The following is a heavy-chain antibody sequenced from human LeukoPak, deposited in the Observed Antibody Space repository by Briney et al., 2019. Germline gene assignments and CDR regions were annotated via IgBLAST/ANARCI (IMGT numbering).Heavy chain of an antibody. CDR2: MNPNSGNT. V-gene: IGHV1-8*01. CDR3: ARDQDWNDRGGLDY. Sequence: ASVKVSCKASGYTFTSYDINWVRQATGQGLEWMGWMNPNSGNTGYAQKFQGRVTMTRNTSISTAYMELSSLRAEDTAVYYCARDQDWNDRGGLDYWGQGALVTVSS. CDR1: GYTFTSYD. D-gene: IGHD1-1*01. J-gene: IGHJ4*02.